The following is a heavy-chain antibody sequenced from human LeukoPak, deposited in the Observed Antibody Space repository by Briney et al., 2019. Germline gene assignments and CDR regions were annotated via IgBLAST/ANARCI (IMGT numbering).Heavy chain of an antibody. Sequence: GGSLRLSCAASGFTFSSYWMHWVRQAPGKGLVWVSRIKSDGSSTTYADSVKGRFTISRDNAKDTLYLQMNSLRAEDTAVYYCATNYYGSGPDHWGQGTLVTVSS. CDR3: ATNYYGSGPDH. V-gene: IGHV3-74*01. CDR1: GFTFSSYW. D-gene: IGHD3-10*01. CDR2: IKSDGSST. J-gene: IGHJ4*02.